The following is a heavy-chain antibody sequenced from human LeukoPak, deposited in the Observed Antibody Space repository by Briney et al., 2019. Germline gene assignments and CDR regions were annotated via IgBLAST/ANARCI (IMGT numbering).Heavy chain of an antibody. CDR2: IYYSGST. CDR3: ARYFSDGSGKNGMDV. CDR1: GGSISSGGYY. D-gene: IGHD3-10*01. J-gene: IGHJ6*02. Sequence: SETLSLTCTVSGGSISSGGYYWSWIRQHPGKGLEWIGYIYYSGSTYYNPSLKSRVTISVDTSKNQFSLKLSSVTAADTAVYYCARYFSDGSGKNGMDVWGQGTTVTVSS. V-gene: IGHV4-31*03.